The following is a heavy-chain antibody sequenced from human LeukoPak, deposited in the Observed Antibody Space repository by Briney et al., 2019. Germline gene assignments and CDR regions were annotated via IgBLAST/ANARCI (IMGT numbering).Heavy chain of an antibody. CDR3: ATYRQVMLPFES. CDR2: ISGSGGTT. V-gene: IGHV3-23*01. CDR1: GFSFSSYG. D-gene: IGHD5-18*01. Sequence: PGGTLRLSCAASGFSFSSYGMNWVRQAPGKGLEWVSAISGSGGTTYYADSVKGRFTISRDNSKNTLYLQMNSLRAEDTAIYYCATYRQVMLPFESWGRGTLVTVSS. J-gene: IGHJ4*02.